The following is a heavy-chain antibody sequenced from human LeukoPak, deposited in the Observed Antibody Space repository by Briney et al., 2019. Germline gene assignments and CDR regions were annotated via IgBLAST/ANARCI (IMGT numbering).Heavy chain of an antibody. CDR2: INPNSGGT. CDR3: AREDYGDYRWFDP. CDR1: GYTFTGYY. J-gene: IGHJ5*02. D-gene: IGHD4-17*01. V-gene: IGHV1-2*02. Sequence: GASVKVSCKASGYTFTGYYMHWVRQAPGQGLEWMGWINPNSGGTNYAQKLQGRVTMTRDTSISTAYMELSRLRSDDTAVYYCAREDYGDYRWFDPWGQGTLVTVSS.